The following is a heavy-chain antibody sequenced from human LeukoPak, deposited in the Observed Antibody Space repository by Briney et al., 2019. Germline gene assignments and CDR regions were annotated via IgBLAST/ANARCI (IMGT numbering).Heavy chain of an antibody. Sequence: ASVKVSCKASGYTFTGHYMHWVRQAPGQGLEWMGWINSDSGGTKYAQKFQGSVIMTRVTSISTAYVELSRLGSDDTAVYYWARGRVHSWSDAFDIWGQGTTVTVSS. V-gene: IGHV1-2*02. CDR2: INSDSGGT. D-gene: IGHD1-1*01. CDR3: ARGRVHSWSDAFDI. CDR1: GYTFTGHY. J-gene: IGHJ3*02.